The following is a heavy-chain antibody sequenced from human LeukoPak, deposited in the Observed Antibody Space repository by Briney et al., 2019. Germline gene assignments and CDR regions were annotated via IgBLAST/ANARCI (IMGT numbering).Heavy chain of an antibody. V-gene: IGHV3-23*01. CDR3: ATRIEQQLVP. D-gene: IGHD6-6*01. CDR1: GFNFSSYA. J-gene: IGHJ4*02. CDR2: ITSSGGGT. Sequence: AGGSLRLSCAASGFNFSSYAMSWVRQAPGKGLEWVSAITSSGGGTYYADSVKGRVTISRDNSKSTLYLQMNSLGVDDTALYYCATRIEQQLVPGGQGTLVTVSS.